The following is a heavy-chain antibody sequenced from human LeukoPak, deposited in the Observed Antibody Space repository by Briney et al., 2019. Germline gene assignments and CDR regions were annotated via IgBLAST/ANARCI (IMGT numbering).Heavy chain of an antibody. CDR3: ARLGLRPITYSYYGMDV. CDR2: IIPIFGTA. D-gene: IGHD3-16*01. J-gene: IGHJ6*02. V-gene: IGHV1-69*01. Sequence: KVSCKASGGTFSSYAISWVRQAPGQGLEWMGGIIPIFGTANYAQKFQGRVTITADESTSTAYMELSSLRSEDSAVYYCARLGLRPITYSYYGMDVWGQGTTVTVSS. CDR1: GGTFSSYA.